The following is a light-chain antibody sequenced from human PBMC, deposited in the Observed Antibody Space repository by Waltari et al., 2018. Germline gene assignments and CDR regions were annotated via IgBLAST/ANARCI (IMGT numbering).Light chain of an antibody. CDR2: AAS. Sequence: TQSPGTLSLSPGDRATITCRASQSISSYLNWYQQKPGKAPKLLIYAASSLQSGVPSRFSGSGSGTDFTLTISSLQPEDFATYYCQQSYSTPRTFGQGTKVEIK. V-gene: IGKV1-39*01. CDR1: QSISSY. J-gene: IGKJ1*01. CDR3: QQSYSTPRT.